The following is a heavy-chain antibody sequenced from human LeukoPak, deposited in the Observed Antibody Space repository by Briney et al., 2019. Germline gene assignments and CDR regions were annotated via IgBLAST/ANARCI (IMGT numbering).Heavy chain of an antibody. D-gene: IGHD1-26*01. CDR3: ARRAPWDLLNDHFDY. CDR2: IYPGDSNT. V-gene: IGHV5-51*01. J-gene: IGHJ4*02. Sequence: GESLKISCKGSGYSFTSYWIGWVRQMPGKGLEWMGVIYPGDSNTIYSPSFQGQVTISADRSISTGYLQWSSLKASDTAMYYCARRAPWDLLNDHFDYWGQGTLVTVSS. CDR1: GYSFTSYW.